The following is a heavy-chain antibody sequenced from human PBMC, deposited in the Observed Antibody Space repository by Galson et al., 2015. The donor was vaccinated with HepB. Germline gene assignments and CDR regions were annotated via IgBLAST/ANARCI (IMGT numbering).Heavy chain of an antibody. CDR2: ISAYNGNT. CDR3: ARDLPPYYDFWSGYPQTYYGMDV. CDR1: GGTFSSYA. Sequence: SVKVSCKASGGTFSSYAISWVRQAPGQGLEWMGWISAYNGNTNYAQKLQGRVTMTTDTSTSTAYMELRSLRSDDTAVYYCARDLPPYYDFWSGYPQTYYGMDVWGQGTTVTVSS. V-gene: IGHV1-18*01. J-gene: IGHJ6*02. D-gene: IGHD3-3*01.